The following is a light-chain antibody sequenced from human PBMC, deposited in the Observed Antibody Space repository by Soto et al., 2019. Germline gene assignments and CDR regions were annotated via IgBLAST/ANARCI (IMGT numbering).Light chain of an antibody. J-gene: IGLJ1*01. CDR2: DVS. Sequence: QSALIQPASVSGSPGQSITISCTGTSSDVGGYNYISWYQQHPGKAPKLMIYDVSNRPSGVSSRFSGSKSGNTASLTISGLQAEDEADYYCSSYTSSSTRVFGTGTKLTVL. CDR3: SSYTSSSTRV. V-gene: IGLV2-14*01. CDR1: SSDVGGYNY.